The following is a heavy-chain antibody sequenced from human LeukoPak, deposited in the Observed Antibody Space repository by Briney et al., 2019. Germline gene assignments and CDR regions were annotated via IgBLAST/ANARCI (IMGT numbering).Heavy chain of an antibody. CDR2: IYYSGST. V-gene: IGHV4-59*01. Sequence: PSETLSLTCTVSGGSISSYYWSWLRQPPGKGLEWIGYIYYSGSTNYNPSLKSRVTISVDTSKNQFSLKLSSVTAADTAVYYCARDLSAAAGTGYWGQGTLVTVSS. J-gene: IGHJ4*02. CDR1: GGSISSYY. CDR3: ARDLSAAAGTGY. D-gene: IGHD6-13*01.